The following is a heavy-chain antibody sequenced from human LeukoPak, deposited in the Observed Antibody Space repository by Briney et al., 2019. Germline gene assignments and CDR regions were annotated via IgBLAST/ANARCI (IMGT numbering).Heavy chain of an antibody. CDR3: AAERELIS. CDR2: FDPDDGET. J-gene: IGHJ5*02. V-gene: IGHV1-24*01. Sequence: ASVKVSCKVPGYMLTEVSIHRVRQAPGKGLEGMGSFDPDDGETIYAQKFQGRLSMTEDTSAATAYMELSSLRSEDTAVYFCAAERELISWGQGTLVTVSS. D-gene: IGHD1-26*01. CDR1: GYMLTEVS.